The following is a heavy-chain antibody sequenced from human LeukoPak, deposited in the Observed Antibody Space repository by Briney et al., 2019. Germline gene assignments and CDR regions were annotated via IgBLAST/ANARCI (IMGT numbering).Heavy chain of an antibody. CDR2: ISSSSSYI. J-gene: IGHJ4*02. D-gene: IGHD3-16*01. V-gene: IGHV3-21*01. Sequence: GGSLRLSCAASGFTFSSYSMNWVRQAPGKWLEWVSSISSSSSYIYYADSVKGRFTISRDNAKNSLYLQMNSLRAEDTAVYYCARDLLGHSTPLDYWGQGTLVTVSS. CDR1: GFTFSSYS. CDR3: ARDLLGHSTPLDY.